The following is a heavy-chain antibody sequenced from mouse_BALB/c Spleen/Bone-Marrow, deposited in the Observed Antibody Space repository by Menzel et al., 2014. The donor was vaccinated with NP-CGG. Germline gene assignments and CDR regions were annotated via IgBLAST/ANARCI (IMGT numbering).Heavy chain of an antibody. V-gene: IGHV5-9-3*01. CDR1: GFTFRSYA. D-gene: IGHD2-2*01. Sequence: VQLKESGGGLVKPGGALKLSCAASGFTFRSYAMSWVRQTPGKRLEGVATISSGGSYTYYPDSVKGRFTISRDNAKNTLYLQMSSLRSEDTAMYYCARGGGYDWYFDVWGAGTTVTVSS. CDR3: ARGGGYDWYFDV. CDR2: ISSGGSYT. J-gene: IGHJ1*01.